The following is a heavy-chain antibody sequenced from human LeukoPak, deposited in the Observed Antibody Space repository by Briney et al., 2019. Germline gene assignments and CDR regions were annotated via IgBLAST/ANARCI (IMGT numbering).Heavy chain of an antibody. D-gene: IGHD3-3*01. Sequence: TGGSLRLSCAASGFTFGDYWMSWVRQAPGKGLEWVANIREDGSEKYYVESVAGRFTVSRDNAKNSLYLQMNSLKAEDTAVYYCARVWAKDLEWIYYNYYLDVWGTGTTVTVS. J-gene: IGHJ6*03. CDR3: ARVWAKDLEWIYYNYYLDV. CDR2: IREDGSEK. CDR1: GFTFGDYW. V-gene: IGHV3-7*01.